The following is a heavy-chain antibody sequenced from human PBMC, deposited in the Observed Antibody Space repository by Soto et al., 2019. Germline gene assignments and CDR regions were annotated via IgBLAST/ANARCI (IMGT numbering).Heavy chain of an antibody. Sequence: SVKASCKDSGGTLSSNAICWVRPAPGQGLEWMGGIIPIFGTANYAQKFQGRVTITADKSTSTAYMELSSLRSEDTAVYYGASPRHRRHGYNRAFDIWGQGTMVTVSS. CDR2: IIPIFGTA. D-gene: IGHD5-12*01. CDR3: ASPRHRRHGYNRAFDI. CDR1: GGTLSSNA. V-gene: IGHV1-69*06. J-gene: IGHJ3*02.